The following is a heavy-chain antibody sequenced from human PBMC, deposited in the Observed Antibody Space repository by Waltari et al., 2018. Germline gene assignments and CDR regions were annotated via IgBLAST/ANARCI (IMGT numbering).Heavy chain of an antibody. CDR2: MYYTGST. CDR3: ASRPEFTSGSAIDF. D-gene: IGHD6-19*01. J-gene: IGHJ4*02. Sequence: QLQLQESGPGLVKHSETLSLTCTVSGGSLGSTNYHWVWVRQPPGKGLQWIGTMYYTGSTYYNPSLKSRVTISVDTSKNRFSLKLTSVTAADTAVYFCASRPEFTSGSAIDFWGQGTLVTVSS. CDR1: GGSLGSTNYH. V-gene: IGHV4-39*02.